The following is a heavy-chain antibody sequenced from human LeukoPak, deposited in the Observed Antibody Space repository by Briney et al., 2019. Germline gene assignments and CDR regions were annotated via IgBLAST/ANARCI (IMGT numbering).Heavy chain of an antibody. D-gene: IGHD2-2*01. J-gene: IGHJ3*02. CDR3: ARWVYCSSTTCSTGDAFDI. CDR2: IFYSGST. CDR1: GGSISSSSYY. Sequence: SETLSLTCTVSGGSISSSSYYRGWIRQPPGKGLEWIGSIFYSGSTYYNPSLKSRVTISVDTSKNEFSLKLSSVTAADTAVYSCARWVYCSSTTCSTGDAFDIWGQGTMVTVSS. V-gene: IGHV4-39*01.